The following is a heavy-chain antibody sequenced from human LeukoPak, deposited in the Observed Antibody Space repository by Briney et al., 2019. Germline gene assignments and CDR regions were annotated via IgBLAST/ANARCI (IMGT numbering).Heavy chain of an antibody. CDR1: GFTFRNYD. Sequence: PGGSLRLSCAASGFTFRNYDMHWVRQASGKGLEWVSAIDTAGDRSYPVSVKGRFTISRENAQNSLFLQMNNLRAEDAAVYYCARGVSLYDASYSYYLDVWGKGTRVTVSS. J-gene: IGHJ6*03. CDR3: ARGVSLYDASYSYYLDV. V-gene: IGHV3-13*01. D-gene: IGHD2/OR15-2a*01. CDR2: IDTAGDR.